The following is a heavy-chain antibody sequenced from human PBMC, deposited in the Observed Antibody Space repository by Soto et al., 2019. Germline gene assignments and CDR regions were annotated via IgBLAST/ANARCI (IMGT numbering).Heavy chain of an antibody. CDR1: GGSVSNHY. J-gene: IGHJ4*02. CDR2: LYNDERT. CDR3: AREPLAHSYFDL. Sequence: LSLTCTVSGGSVSNHYWSWIRQPAGKGLEWLGRLYNDERTNYNPSLKSRVTMSMDTSKNQFSLELTSVTAADSAVYFCAREPLAHSYFDLWGQGTRVTVSS. V-gene: IGHV4-4*07.